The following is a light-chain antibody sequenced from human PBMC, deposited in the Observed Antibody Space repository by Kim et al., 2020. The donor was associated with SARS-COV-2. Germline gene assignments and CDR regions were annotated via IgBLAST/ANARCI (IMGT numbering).Light chain of an antibody. J-gene: IGLJ2*01. CDR2: FDD. CDR3: QAWDSSTGV. CDR1: NIGSKS. Sequence: VAPGNTAAITCGGDNIGSKSVHWYQQRPGQAPVLVIYFDDARPSGIPERLSGSNSGNTATLTISRVEAGDEADYYCQAWDSSTGVFGGGTQLTVL. V-gene: IGLV3-21*01.